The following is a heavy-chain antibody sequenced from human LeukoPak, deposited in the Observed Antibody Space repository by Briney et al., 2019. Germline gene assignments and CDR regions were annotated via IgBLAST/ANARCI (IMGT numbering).Heavy chain of an antibody. D-gene: IGHD4/OR15-4a*01. CDR1: GGSISSGGYS. CDR2: IYHSGST. V-gene: IGHV4-30-2*01. J-gene: IGHJ2*01. Sequence: ASETLSLTCAVSGGSISSGGYSWSWIRQPPGKGLEWIGYIYHSGSTYYNPSLKSRVTISVDRSKNQFSLKLSSVTAADTAVYYCARAKPRLSFDLWGRGTLVTVSS. CDR3: ARAKPRLSFDL.